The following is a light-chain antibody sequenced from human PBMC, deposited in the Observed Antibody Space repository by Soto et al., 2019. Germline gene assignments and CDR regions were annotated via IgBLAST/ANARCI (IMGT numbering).Light chain of an antibody. CDR1: QSISRY. Sequence: IVLAQSPVTLCLSPGERTTLSCRASQSISRYLAWYQQKPGQGPRLLIYGASSRATGTPDRFSGSGSGTDFTLTINRLEPEDFALYYCQQYGSSPPTFGQGTKV. CDR3: QQYGSSPPT. CDR2: GAS. V-gene: IGKV3-20*01. J-gene: IGKJ1*01.